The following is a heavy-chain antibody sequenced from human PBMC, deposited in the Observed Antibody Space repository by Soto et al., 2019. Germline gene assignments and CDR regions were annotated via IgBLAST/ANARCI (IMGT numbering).Heavy chain of an antibody. Sequence: QVQLVQSGAEVKKPGSSVKVSCKASGGTFNNFAINWVRLAPGQGLEWMGGIIPIFDSPNYAQKFKDRVTITSDKCTTTAYMELSSLTSDDTAIYYCARGTYCRGIGCYGGYYAYYDMDVWGQGTTVRVSS. CDR1: GGTFNNFA. CDR3: ARGTYCRGIGCYGGYYAYYDMDV. CDR2: IIPIFDSP. J-gene: IGHJ6*02. D-gene: IGHD2-15*01. V-gene: IGHV1-69*06.